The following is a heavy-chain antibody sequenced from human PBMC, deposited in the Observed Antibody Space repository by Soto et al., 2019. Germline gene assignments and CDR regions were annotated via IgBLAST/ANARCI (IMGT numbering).Heavy chain of an antibody. V-gene: IGHV5-51*01. D-gene: IGHD3-10*01. CDR3: ARRSSYYYYLDV. CDR2: IYPGDSDT. Sequence: GESLKISCMGSGYSFSTSWIAWVRQMPGKGLEWMGIIYPGDSDTRYSPSFQGQVTISADKSINTAYLQWRSLKASDTAMYYCARRSSYYYYLDVWGEGTTVTVSS. CDR1: GYSFSTSW. J-gene: IGHJ6*03.